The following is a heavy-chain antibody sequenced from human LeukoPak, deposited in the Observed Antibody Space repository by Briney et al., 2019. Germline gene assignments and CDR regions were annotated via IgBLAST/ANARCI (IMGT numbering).Heavy chain of an antibody. J-gene: IGHJ2*01. Sequence: PSETLSLTCAVSGGSISSSNWWSWVRQPPGKGLEWIGEIYHSGSTNYNPSLKSRVTISVDKSKNQFSLKLSSVTAADTAVYYCARGQLVSGWYFDLWGRGTLVTVSS. CDR1: GGSISSSNW. V-gene: IGHV4-4*02. CDR2: IYHSGST. CDR3: ARGQLVSGWYFDL. D-gene: IGHD6-6*01.